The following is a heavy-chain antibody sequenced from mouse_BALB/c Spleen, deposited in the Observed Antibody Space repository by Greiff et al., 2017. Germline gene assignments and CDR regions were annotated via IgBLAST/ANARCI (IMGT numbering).Heavy chain of an antibody. CDR2: IYPGDGDT. Sequence: VQLQQSGAELARPGASVKLSCKASGYTFTSYWMQWVKQGPGQGLEWVGAIYPGDGDTRYTQKFKGKATLTADKSSSTAYMQLSSLASEDSAVYYCARLGRHYFDYWGQGTTLTVSS. V-gene: IGHV1-87*01. CDR3: ARLGRHYFDY. J-gene: IGHJ2*01. CDR1: GYTFTSYW. D-gene: IGHD4-1*01.